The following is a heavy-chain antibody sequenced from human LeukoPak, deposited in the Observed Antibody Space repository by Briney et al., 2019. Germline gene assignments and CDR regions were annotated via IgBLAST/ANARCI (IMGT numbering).Heavy chain of an antibody. J-gene: IGHJ6*02. Sequence: SVTVSCKAAGGTFSSYAISWVRQATGQGLEWMGGIIPIFGTANYAQKFQGSVTITADESTSTAYMELSSLSSEDTAVYYCARGPYCSSTSCYQGDYGMDVWGQGTTVTVSS. D-gene: IGHD2-2*01. CDR2: IIPIFGTA. CDR3: ARGPYCSSTSCYQGDYGMDV. V-gene: IGHV1-69*01. CDR1: GGTFSSYA.